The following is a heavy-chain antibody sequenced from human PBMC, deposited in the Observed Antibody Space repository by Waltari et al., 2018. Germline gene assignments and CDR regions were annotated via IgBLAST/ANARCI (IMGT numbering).Heavy chain of an antibody. CDR1: GFTFSSYA. Sequence: QVQLVESGGGVVQPGRSLRLSCAASGFTFSSYAMHWVRQAPGKGLEWVAVISYDGSNKYYADSVKGRFTISRDNSKNTLYLQMNSLRAEDTAVYYCARGNLRFLEWLSGNLDYWGQGTLVTVSS. CDR2: ISYDGSNK. V-gene: IGHV3-30-3*01. D-gene: IGHD3-3*01. CDR3: ARGNLRFLEWLSGNLDY. J-gene: IGHJ4*02.